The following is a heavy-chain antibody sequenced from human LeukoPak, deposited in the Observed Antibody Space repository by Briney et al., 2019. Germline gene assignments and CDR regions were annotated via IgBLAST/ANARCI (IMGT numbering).Heavy chain of an antibody. J-gene: IGHJ4*02. D-gene: IGHD5-24*01. Sequence: SVKVSCKASGGTFSSYAISWVRQAPGQGLEWMGGIIPIFGTANYAQKFQGRVTITADESTSTAYMELSSLRSEDTAVYYCAVEKGRDGYSKFDYWGQGTLVTVSS. V-gene: IGHV1-69*13. CDR3: AVEKGRDGYSKFDY. CDR2: IIPIFGTA. CDR1: GGTFSSYA.